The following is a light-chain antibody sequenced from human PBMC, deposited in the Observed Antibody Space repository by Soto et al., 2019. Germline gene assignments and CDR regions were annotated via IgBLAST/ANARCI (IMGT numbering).Light chain of an antibody. Sequence: IQLTQSPSSLSASVGDRVTITCRASRGISSYLAWYQQKPGKAPKLLIYAASTLQDGVPSRFSGSGSGTDFTLTISSLQPEDLATYYCQQLNRYFGYTFGQGTKLEIK. CDR1: RGISSY. CDR2: AAS. V-gene: IGKV1-9*01. CDR3: QQLNRYFGYT. J-gene: IGKJ2*01.